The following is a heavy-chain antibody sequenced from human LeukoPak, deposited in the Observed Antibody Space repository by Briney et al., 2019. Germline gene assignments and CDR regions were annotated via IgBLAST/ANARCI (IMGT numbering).Heavy chain of an antibody. CDR1: GYTFTSYD. D-gene: IGHD3-10*01. Sequence: ASVKVSCKASGYTFTSYDINWVRQATGKGLEWMGGFDPEDGETIYAQKFQGRVTMTEDTSTDTAYMELSSLRSEDTAVYYCATGYYGSGSYDYWGQGTLVTVSS. CDR2: FDPEDGET. V-gene: IGHV1-24*01. J-gene: IGHJ4*02. CDR3: ATGYYGSGSYDY.